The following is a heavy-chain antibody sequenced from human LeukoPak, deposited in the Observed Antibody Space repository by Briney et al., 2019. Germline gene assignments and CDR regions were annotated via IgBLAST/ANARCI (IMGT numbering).Heavy chain of an antibody. CDR3: ARGPIPDY. V-gene: IGHV3-21*01. CDR1: GFTFSSYS. D-gene: IGHD2-2*02. J-gene: IGHJ4*02. Sequence: PGGSLRLSCAASGFTFSSYSMNWVRQAPGKGLEWVSSINSDSSHIYYADSVKGRFTISRDNAKNSLYLQMNSLRAEDTAVYYCARGPIPDYWGQGTLVTVSS. CDR2: INSDSSHI.